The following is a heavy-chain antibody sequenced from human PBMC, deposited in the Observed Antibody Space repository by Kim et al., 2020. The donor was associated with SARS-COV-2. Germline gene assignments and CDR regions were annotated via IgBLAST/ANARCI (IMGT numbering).Heavy chain of an antibody. CDR3: TTGLGSYFDY. V-gene: IGHV3-23*01. CDR2: ISGSGTTT. D-gene: IGHD2-8*02. Sequence: GGSLRLSCAGSRFTFSTYVMRWVRQAPGEGLEWVSSISGSGTTTYYADSVKGRVTISRDNSRDTLYLQMRSLRAEDTAVYYCTTGLGSYFDYWGQGTLVT. CDR1: RFTFSTYV. J-gene: IGHJ4*02.